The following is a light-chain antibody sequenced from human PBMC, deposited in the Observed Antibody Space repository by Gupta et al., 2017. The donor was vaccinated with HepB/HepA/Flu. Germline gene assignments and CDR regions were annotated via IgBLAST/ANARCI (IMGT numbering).Light chain of an antibody. CDR3: SAWDTSLSAWV. CDR1: NNKVGNQG. Sequence: QAGLTQPPSVSKGLRQTATLTCTGDNNKVGNQGAAWLQQHQGHPPKLLSYRNNNRPSGISERFSASRSGNTGSLTITGLQPDDEADYYCSAWDTSLSAWVFGGGTKLTVL. CDR2: RNN. J-gene: IGLJ3*02. V-gene: IGLV10-54*04.